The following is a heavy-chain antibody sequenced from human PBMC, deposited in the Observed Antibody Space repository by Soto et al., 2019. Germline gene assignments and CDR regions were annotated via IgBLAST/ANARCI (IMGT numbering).Heavy chain of an antibody. CDR1: GYTFTSYG. Sequence: QVQLVQSGAEVKKPGASVKVSCKSSGYTFTSYGISWVRQAPGQGLEWMGWISAYNGNTNYAQKPQGRVTMPTDTSTGTAYMELRSLSSDDPAVYYCARGHRGYEPIDYWGQGTLVTVSS. J-gene: IGHJ4*02. V-gene: IGHV1-18*01. CDR3: ARGHRGYEPIDY. CDR2: ISAYNGNT. D-gene: IGHD5-12*01.